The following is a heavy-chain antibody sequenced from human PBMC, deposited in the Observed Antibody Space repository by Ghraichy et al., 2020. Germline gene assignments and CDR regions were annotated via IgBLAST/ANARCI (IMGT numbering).Heavy chain of an antibody. CDR1: GFTVSTNY. J-gene: IGHJ4*02. V-gene: IGHV3-53*01. CDR2: IYSGGTT. Sequence: GGSLRLSCAASGFTVSTNYMSWVRQAPGKGLEWVSIIYSGGTTYFADSVKARFTISRDNSKNTLYLQMNSLRPEDTAVYYCAREVHGSSWSFDYWGQGTLVTVSS. D-gene: IGHD6-13*01. CDR3: AREVHGSSWSFDY.